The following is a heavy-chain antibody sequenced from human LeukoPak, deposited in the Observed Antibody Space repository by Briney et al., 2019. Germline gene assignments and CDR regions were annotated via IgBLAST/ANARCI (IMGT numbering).Heavy chain of an antibody. Sequence: SETLSLTCTVSGGSISSSSHYWGWIRQPPGKGLEWIGSIYYSGSTYYNPSLKSRVTISVDTSKNQFSLRLSSVTAADTAVFYCARQNTSGIGSWGQGTLVTVSS. CDR3: ARQNTSGIGS. CDR1: GGSISSSSHY. V-gene: IGHV4-39*01. CDR2: IYYSGST. D-gene: IGHD2-21*01. J-gene: IGHJ4*02.